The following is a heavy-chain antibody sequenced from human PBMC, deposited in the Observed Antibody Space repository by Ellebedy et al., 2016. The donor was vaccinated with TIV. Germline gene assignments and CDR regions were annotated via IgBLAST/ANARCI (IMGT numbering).Heavy chain of an antibody. V-gene: IGHV4-59*01. D-gene: IGHD4-23*01. J-gene: IGHJ6*04. CDR3: ARAGRGNSAGMDV. CDR2: IYYSGST. CDR1: GGSISNYY. Sequence: MPSETLSLTCTVSGGSISNYYWSWIRQPPGKGLEWIGYIYYSGSTHYNPSLESRVTISVDTSKNQFSLKLSSVTAADTAVYYCARAGRGNSAGMDVWGKGTTVTVSS.